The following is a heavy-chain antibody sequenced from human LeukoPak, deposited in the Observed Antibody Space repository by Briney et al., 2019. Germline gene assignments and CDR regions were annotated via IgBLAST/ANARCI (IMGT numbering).Heavy chain of an antibody. CDR1: GFTFDDYA. J-gene: IGHJ4*02. Sequence: GGSLRLSCAASGFTFDDYAMHWVRQAPGKGLEWVSGISRNSGSIGYADSVKGRFTISRDNAKNSLYLQMNSLRAEDTALYYCAKDISYDSSRYFDYWGQGTLVTVSS. V-gene: IGHV3-9*01. CDR2: ISRNSGSI. D-gene: IGHD3-22*01. CDR3: AKDISYDSSRYFDY.